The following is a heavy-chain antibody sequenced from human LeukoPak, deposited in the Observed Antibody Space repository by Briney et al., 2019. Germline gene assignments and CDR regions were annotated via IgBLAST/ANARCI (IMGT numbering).Heavy chain of an antibody. CDR2: IIPIFGTA. CDR3: ARGPYD. Sequence: SVKVSCKASGYTFTGYYMHWVRQAPGQGLEWMGGIIPIFGTANYAQKFQGRVTITADESTSTAYMELSSLRSEDTAVYYCARGPYDWGQGTLVTVSS. V-gene: IGHV1-69*13. CDR1: GYTFTGYY. D-gene: IGHD2-8*01. J-gene: IGHJ4*02.